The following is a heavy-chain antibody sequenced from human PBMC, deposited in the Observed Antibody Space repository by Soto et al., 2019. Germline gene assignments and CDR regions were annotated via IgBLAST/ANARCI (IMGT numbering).Heavy chain of an antibody. Sequence: QVQLVQSGAELKKPGSSVKVSCSASGVTFSSYAFTWVRQAPGQGLEWMGNIIPVFRTSNYAQGFQGRLTISADESTNTSYMELSSLRSEETAVYFCAKDGLWDGGGGESWGQGTLVIVSS. CDR3: AKDGLWDGGGGES. V-gene: IGHV1-69*18. D-gene: IGHD3-16*01. J-gene: IGHJ4*02. CDR1: GVTFSSYA. CDR2: IIPVFRTS.